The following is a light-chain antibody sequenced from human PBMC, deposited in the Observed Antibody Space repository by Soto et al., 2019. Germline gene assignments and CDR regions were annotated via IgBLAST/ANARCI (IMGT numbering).Light chain of an antibody. CDR1: QSISSY. J-gene: IGKJ5*01. CDR3: QKSYSTTPIT. V-gene: IGKV1-39*01. Sequence: DIQMTQSPSSLSASVGDRVTITCRASQSISSYLNWYQQKPGKAPKLLIYAASSLQSGVPSRFIGSGSGTDFTLTISSLQTDDFATYYCQKSYSTTPITFCQGTRLEIK. CDR2: AAS.